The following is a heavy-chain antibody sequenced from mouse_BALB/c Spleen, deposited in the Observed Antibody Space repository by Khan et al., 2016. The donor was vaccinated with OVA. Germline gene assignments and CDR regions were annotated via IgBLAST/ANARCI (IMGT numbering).Heavy chain of an antibody. D-gene: IGHD1-1*01. CDR1: GYSFTSYY. J-gene: IGHJ3*01. CDR2: IDPFNGGS. Sequence: VQLKQSGPELMKPGASVKISCKSFGYSFTSYYIHWVKQSHGKTLEWIGYIDPFNGGSTYNQKFKGKATLTVDKSFSTAYMYLSSLTSDDSAVCYCARHGSTSWFADWGQGTLVTVSA. V-gene: IGHV1-31*01. CDR3: ARHGSTSWFAD.